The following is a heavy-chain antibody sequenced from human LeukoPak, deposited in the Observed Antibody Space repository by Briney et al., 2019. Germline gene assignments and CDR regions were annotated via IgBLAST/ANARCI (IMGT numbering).Heavy chain of an antibody. CDR3: AREDCSGGSCYPGVY. J-gene: IGHJ4*02. Sequence: ASVKVSCKASGYTFTSYGISWVRQAPGQGLEWMGWISAYNGNTNYAQNLQGRVTMTTDTSTSTTYMELRSLRSDDTAVYYCAREDCSGGSCYPGVYWGQGTLVTVSS. CDR1: GYTFTSYG. CDR2: ISAYNGNT. D-gene: IGHD2-15*01. V-gene: IGHV1-18*01.